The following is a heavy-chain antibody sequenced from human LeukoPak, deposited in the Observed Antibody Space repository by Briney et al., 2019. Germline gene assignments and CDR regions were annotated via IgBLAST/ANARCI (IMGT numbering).Heavy chain of an antibody. V-gene: IGHV4-39*01. Sequence: PSEALSLTCTVSGGSITSKNYYWGWIRQSPGKGLEWIGSIHYSGSSYYNPSLKSRVFISVDTSKSQFFLRVSSVTVADTAIYYCARQQGYCDFETATAFPPYYFDSWGQGTLVTSSS. CDR2: IHYSGSS. CDR3: ARQQGYCDFETATAFPPYYFDS. J-gene: IGHJ4*02. D-gene: IGHD3-3*01. CDR1: GGSITSKNYY.